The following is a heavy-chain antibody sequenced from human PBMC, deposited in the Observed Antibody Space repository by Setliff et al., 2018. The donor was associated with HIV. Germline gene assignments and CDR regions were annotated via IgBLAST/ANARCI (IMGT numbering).Heavy chain of an antibody. Sequence: ASVKVSCKTSEYSFTDYYIHWIRQATGQGLEWMGRINPNSGGTDYAQKFLGRVTMTSDTSISTAYMELSSLRSDDTAVYYCARDPYYYDSSGYNFDYWGQGTLVTVSS. J-gene: IGHJ4*02. V-gene: IGHV1-2*06. D-gene: IGHD3-22*01. CDR3: ARDPYYYDSSGYNFDY. CDR1: EYSFTDYY. CDR2: INPNSGGT.